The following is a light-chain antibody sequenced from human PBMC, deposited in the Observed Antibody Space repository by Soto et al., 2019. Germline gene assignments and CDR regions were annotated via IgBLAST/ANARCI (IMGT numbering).Light chain of an antibody. CDR2: AAS. CDR1: QYMTRTY. V-gene: IGKV3-20*01. J-gene: IGKJ5*01. Sequence: EIVLMQSPGTLSLSPGERATRSCRASQYMTRTYIAWYQQKPGQAPRLLIYAASNRATGIPDRFSGSGSGTDFTLTISRLEPEDFAVYYCQQYGSSPSITFDQGTRLEIK. CDR3: QQYGSSPSIT.